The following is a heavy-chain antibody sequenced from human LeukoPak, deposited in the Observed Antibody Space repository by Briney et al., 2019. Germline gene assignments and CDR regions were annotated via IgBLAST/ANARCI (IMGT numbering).Heavy chain of an antibody. J-gene: IGHJ4*02. Sequence: SETLSLTCAVYGGSFSGYYWSWIRQPPGKGLEWIGEINHSGSTNYNPSLKSRVTISVDTSKNQFPLKLSSVTAADTAVYYCAMPYSSSWNYFDYWGQGTLVTVSS. CDR3: AMPYSSSWNYFDY. V-gene: IGHV4-34*01. D-gene: IGHD6-13*01. CDR1: GGSFSGYY. CDR2: INHSGST.